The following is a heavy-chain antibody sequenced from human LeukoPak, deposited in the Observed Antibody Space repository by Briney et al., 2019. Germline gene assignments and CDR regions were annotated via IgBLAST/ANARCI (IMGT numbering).Heavy chain of an antibody. CDR2: ISGSGGST. Sequence: GGSLRLSCTASGLNFSNYWMSWVRQAPGKGLEWVSAISGSGGSTYYVDSVKGRFTISRDNSKNTLYLQMNSLRAEDTAVYYCAKRGVEGDYWGQGTLVTVSS. J-gene: IGHJ4*02. D-gene: IGHD3-16*01. V-gene: IGHV3-23*01. CDR3: AKRGVEGDY. CDR1: GLNFSNYW.